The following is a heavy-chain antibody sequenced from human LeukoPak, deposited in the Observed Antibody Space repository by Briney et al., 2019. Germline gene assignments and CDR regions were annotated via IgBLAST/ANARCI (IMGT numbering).Heavy chain of an antibody. Sequence: GESLKISCKGSGYSFTSYWIGWVRQMPGKGLEWMGIIYPGDSDTRYSPSFQGQVTISADKSISTAYLQWSSLKASDTAMYYCARPLTPYDSSGYYYGGGALDIWGQGTMVTVSS. CDR2: IYPGDSDT. J-gene: IGHJ3*02. D-gene: IGHD3-22*01. CDR1: GYSFTSYW. V-gene: IGHV5-51*01. CDR3: ARPLTPYDSSGYYYGGGALDI.